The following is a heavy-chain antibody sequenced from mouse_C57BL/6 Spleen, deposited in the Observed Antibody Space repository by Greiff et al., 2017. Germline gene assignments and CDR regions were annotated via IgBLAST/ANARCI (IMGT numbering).Heavy chain of an antibody. Sequence: VHVKQSGPVLARPGASVKMSCKTSGYTFTSYWMHWVKQRPGQGLEWIGAIYPGNSDTSYNQNFKGKAKLTAVTSASTAYMELSKLTNEDSAVYFCTRRINYLGWFAYWGQGTLVTVST. D-gene: IGHD5-5*01. V-gene: IGHV1-5*01. CDR3: TRRINYLGWFAY. CDR1: GYTFTSYW. J-gene: IGHJ3*01. CDR2: IYPGNSDT.